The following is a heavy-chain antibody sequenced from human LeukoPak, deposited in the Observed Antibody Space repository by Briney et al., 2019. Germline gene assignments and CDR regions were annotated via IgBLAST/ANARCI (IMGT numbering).Heavy chain of an antibody. Sequence: GGSLGLSCAAPGFTFSSYSMNWVRQAPGKGLEWVSYISSSSSTIYYADSVKGRFTISRDNAKNSLYLQMNSLRAEDTAVFYCARSPHILTGENFDFWGQGTLVTVSS. J-gene: IGHJ4*02. CDR2: ISSSSSTI. CDR1: GFTFSSYS. CDR3: ARSPHILTGENFDF. V-gene: IGHV3-48*01. D-gene: IGHD3-9*01.